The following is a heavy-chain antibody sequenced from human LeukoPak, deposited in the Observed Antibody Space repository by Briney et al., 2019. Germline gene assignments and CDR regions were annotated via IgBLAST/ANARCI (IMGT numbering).Heavy chain of an antibody. CDR2: ISACNGST. J-gene: IGHJ4*02. CDR1: GYTFTSYG. D-gene: IGHD5/OR15-5a*01. Sequence: ASVKVSCKASGYTFTSYGISWVRQAPGQGLEWMGWISACNGSTNYAQKLQGRVTMTTDTSTSTAYMELRNLRSDDTGVYYCARLLRYYFDYWGQGTLVTVSS. V-gene: IGHV1-18*01. CDR3: ARLLRYYFDY.